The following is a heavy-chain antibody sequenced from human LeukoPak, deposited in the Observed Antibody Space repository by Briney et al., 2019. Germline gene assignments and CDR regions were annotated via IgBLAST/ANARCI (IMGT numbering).Heavy chain of an antibody. Sequence: GGSLRLSCAASGFPFSDYYMSWIRQAPGKGLEWVSYISSSSSYTNYADSVKGRFTISRDNAKNSLYLQMNSLRAEDTAVYYCARGRGGRYSSAATTDYWGQGTLVTVSS. CDR3: ARGRGGRYSSAATTDY. CDR2: ISSSSSYT. D-gene: IGHD6-25*01. J-gene: IGHJ4*02. CDR1: GFPFSDYY. V-gene: IGHV3-11*05.